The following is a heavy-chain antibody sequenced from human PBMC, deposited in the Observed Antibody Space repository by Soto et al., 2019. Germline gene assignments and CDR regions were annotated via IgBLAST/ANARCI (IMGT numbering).Heavy chain of an antibody. CDR3: ALSSSPVDYFDY. V-gene: IGHV5-10-1*01. CDR2: IDPSDSYT. J-gene: IGHJ4*02. Sequence: VQLVQSGAEVKKPGSSVKVSCKASGGTFSSYAISWVRQAPGQGLEWMGRIDPSDSYTNYSPSFQGHVTISADKSISTAYLQWSSLKASDTAMYYCALSSSPVDYFDYWGQGTLVTVSS. D-gene: IGHD6-6*01. CDR1: GGTFSSYA.